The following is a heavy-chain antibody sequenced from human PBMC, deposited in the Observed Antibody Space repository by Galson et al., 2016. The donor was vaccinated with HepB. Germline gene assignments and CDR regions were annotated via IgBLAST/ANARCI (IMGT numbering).Heavy chain of an antibody. CDR3: AKFQCTSANRHRGGFDP. J-gene: IGHJ5*02. D-gene: IGHD2-8*02. V-gene: IGHV3-23*01. CDR1: GFTFNTYA. CDR2: IINSGDST. Sequence: SLRLSCAAAGFTFNTYAMSWVRQAPGKGLHWVSTIINSGDSTYYADSVKGRFTISRANSKNTMYLQMNSLRAEDTAVYYCAKFQCTSANRHRGGFDPGGQGTLVTVSS.